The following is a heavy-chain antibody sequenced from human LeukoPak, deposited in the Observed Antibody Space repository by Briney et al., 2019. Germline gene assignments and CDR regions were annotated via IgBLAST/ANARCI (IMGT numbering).Heavy chain of an antibody. CDR3: ARGDQWLVFGAFDI. D-gene: IGHD6-19*01. CDR1: GFTFSSYA. CDR2: ISYDGSNK. V-gene: IGHV3-30*04. J-gene: IGHJ3*02. Sequence: GRSLRLSCAASGFTFSSYAMHWVRQAPGKGLGWVAVISYDGSNKYYADSVKGRFTISRDNSKNTLYLQMNSLRAEDTAVYYCARGDQWLVFGAFDIWGQGTMVTVSS.